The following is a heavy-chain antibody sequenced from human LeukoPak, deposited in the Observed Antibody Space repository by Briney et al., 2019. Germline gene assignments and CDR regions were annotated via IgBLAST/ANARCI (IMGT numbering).Heavy chain of an antibody. CDR3: ARVLYGSGSWFDY. CDR1: GYTFTSYG. V-gene: IGHV1-18*01. J-gene: IGHJ4*02. CDR2: ISAYNGNT. D-gene: IGHD3-10*01. Sequence: GASVKVSCKASGYTFTSYGISWVRQAPGQGLEWMGWISAYNGNTNYAQKLQGRVTMTRDTSISTAYMELSRLRSDDTAVYYCARVLYGSGSWFDYWGQGTLVTVSS.